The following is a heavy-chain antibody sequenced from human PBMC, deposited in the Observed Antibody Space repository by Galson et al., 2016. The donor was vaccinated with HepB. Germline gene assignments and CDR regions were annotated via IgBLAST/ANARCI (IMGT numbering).Heavy chain of an antibody. CDR2: INPNSGGT. CDR3: TRAPIRDDILTGYYTPPRDFDY. D-gene: IGHD3-9*01. Sequence: SVKVSCKASGYTFTDYYMHWVRQPPGQGLEWMGWINPNSGGTNYAQKFQGRVTMTRDTSISTAYMELNRLTSGDTAVYYCTRAPIRDDILTGYYTPPRDFDYWGQGTLVTVSS. CDR1: GYTFTDYY. V-gene: IGHV1-2*02. J-gene: IGHJ4*02.